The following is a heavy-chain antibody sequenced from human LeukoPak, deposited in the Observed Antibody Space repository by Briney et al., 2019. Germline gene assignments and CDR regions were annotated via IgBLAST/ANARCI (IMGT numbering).Heavy chain of an antibody. CDR3: ARGLLAAAGIDY. Sequence: GGSLRLSCAASGFTFSSYWMSWVRQAPGKGLEWVANINQDGSEKNVVDSVKGRFTISRDNAKNSLYLQMNNLRAEDTAVYYCARGLLAAAGIDYWGQGALVTAPS. CDR2: INQDGSEK. V-gene: IGHV3-7*04. CDR1: GFTFSSYW. D-gene: IGHD6-13*01. J-gene: IGHJ4*02.